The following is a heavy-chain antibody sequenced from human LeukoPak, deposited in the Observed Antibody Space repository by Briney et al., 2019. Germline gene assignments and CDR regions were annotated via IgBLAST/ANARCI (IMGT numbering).Heavy chain of an antibody. CDR1: GYTSTSYA. Sequence: ASVKVSCTASGYTSTSYAMHWVRQAPGQRLEWMGWINAGNGNTKYSQKFQGRVTITRDTSASTAYMELSSLRSEDTAVYYCARDLEALLWFGELLPYYYGMDVWGQGTTVTVSS. CDR3: ARDLEALLWFGELLPYYYGMDV. J-gene: IGHJ6*02. D-gene: IGHD3-10*01. V-gene: IGHV1-3*01. CDR2: INAGNGNT.